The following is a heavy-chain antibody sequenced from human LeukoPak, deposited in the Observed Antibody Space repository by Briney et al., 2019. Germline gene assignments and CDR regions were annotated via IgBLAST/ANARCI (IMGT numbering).Heavy chain of an antibody. J-gene: IGHJ4*02. CDR1: GFSFRSYS. CDR2: VSHNGNTI. D-gene: IGHD3-10*01. V-gene: IGHV3-48*04. CDR3: ARDNPFYYDSGPHIDY. Sequence: GGSLRLSCAASGFSFRSYSMNWVRQAPGEGLEWLSYVSHNGNTIYYADSVKGRFTISRDTATNSLYLKMHSLRVEDTAVYYCARDNPFYYDSGPHIDYWGQGTLLTVSS.